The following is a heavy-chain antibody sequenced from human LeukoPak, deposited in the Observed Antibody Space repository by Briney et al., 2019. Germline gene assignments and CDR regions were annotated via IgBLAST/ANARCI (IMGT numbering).Heavy chain of an antibody. D-gene: IGHD1-26*01. V-gene: IGHV4-59*08. Sequence: PSETLSLTCTVSSGSITSYHWTWIRQSPGKGLDWIGYIHYGGSTTYNPSLKSRVTISIDTWKKQFSLKVTSVTAADTGVYYCARRRTMGATFDALDIWGQGAAVIVS. CDR3: ARRRTMGATFDALDI. CDR2: IHYGGST. J-gene: IGHJ3*02. CDR1: SGSITSYH.